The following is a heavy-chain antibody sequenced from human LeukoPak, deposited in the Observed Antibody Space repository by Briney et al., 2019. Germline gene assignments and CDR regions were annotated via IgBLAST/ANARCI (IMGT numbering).Heavy chain of an antibody. CDR2: INAGNGNT. Sequence: ASVEVSCKASGYTFTSYAMHWVRQAPGQRLEWMGWINAGNGNTKYSQKFQGRVTITRDTSASTAYMELSSLRSEDTAVYYCARAIVVVPAAMNYWGQGTLVTVSS. J-gene: IGHJ4*02. V-gene: IGHV1-3*01. CDR1: GYTFTSYA. CDR3: ARAIVVVPAAMNY. D-gene: IGHD2-2*01.